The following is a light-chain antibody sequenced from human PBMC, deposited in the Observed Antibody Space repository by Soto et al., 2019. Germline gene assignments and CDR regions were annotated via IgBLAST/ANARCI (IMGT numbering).Light chain of an antibody. J-gene: IGKJ1*01. Sequence: DIQMTQSPSSLSASVGDRVIITCRASQTISSWLAWYQQKPGKAPKLLIYHASILETAVPSRFSGNGSGTEFTLTISSLQPGDFATYYCQQYNSYSFGQGTKVDIK. CDR2: HAS. CDR1: QTISSW. CDR3: QQYNSYS. V-gene: IGKV1-5*01.